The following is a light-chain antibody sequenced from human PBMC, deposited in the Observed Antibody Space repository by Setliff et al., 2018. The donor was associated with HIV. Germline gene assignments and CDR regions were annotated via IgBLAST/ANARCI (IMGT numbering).Light chain of an antibody. V-gene: IGLV2-14*01. CDR2: EVS. J-gene: IGLJ2*01. Sequence: QSVLTQPASVSGSPGQSIAISCTGTDSDVGGYDYVSWYQQVPGKAPKVMIYEVSKRPSGVSHRFSGSKSGNTVSLTISGLQAEDEADYYCASYGIRPYVVFGGGTQLTVL. CDR3: ASYGIRPYVV. CDR1: DSDVGGYDY.